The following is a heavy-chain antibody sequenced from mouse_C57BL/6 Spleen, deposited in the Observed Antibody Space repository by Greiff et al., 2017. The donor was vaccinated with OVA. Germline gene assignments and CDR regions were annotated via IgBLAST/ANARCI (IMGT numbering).Heavy chain of an antibody. V-gene: IGHV10-1*01. CDR3: VSGLLRSWFAY. J-gene: IGHJ3*01. CDR2: IRSKSNNYAT. Sequence: EVKLVESGGGLVQPKGSLKLSCAASGFSFNTYAMNWVRQAPGKGLEWVARIRSKSNNYATYYADSVKDRFTISRDDSESMLYLQMNNLKTEDTAMYYCVSGLLRSWFAYWGQGTLVTVSA. CDR1: GFSFNTYA. D-gene: IGHD1-1*01.